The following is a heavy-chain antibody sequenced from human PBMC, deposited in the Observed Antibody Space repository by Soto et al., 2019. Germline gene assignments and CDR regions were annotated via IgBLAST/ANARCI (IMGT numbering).Heavy chain of an antibody. J-gene: IGHJ6*02. D-gene: IGHD6-19*01. CDR2: INPNRGGT. V-gene: IGHV1-2*04. Sequence: QVQLVQSGAEVKKPGASVKVSCKASGYTFTGYYMHWVRQAPGQGLEWMGWINPNRGGTNYAQKFQGWVTMTRDTSISTAYMELSRLRSDDTAVYYCAREGIAVAGTECYYYYGMDVWGQGTTVTVSS. CDR1: GYTFTGYY. CDR3: AREGIAVAGTECYYYYGMDV.